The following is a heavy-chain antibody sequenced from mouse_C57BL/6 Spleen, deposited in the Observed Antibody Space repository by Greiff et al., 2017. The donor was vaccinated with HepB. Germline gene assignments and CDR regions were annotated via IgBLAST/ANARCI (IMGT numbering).Heavy chain of an antibody. J-gene: IGHJ4*01. V-gene: IGHV1-54*01. Sequence: QVQLQQSGAELVRPGTSVKVSCKASGYAFTNYLIEWVKQRPGQGLEWIGVINPGSGGTNYNEKFKGKATLTADKSSSTAYMQLSSLTSEDSAVYFCATYTYAMDYWGQGTSVTVSS. CDR2: INPGSGGT. CDR3: ATYTYAMDY. CDR1: GYAFTNYL.